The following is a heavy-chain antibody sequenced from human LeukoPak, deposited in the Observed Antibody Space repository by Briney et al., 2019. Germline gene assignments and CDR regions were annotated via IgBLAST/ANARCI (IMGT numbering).Heavy chain of an antibody. V-gene: IGHV3-30*18. D-gene: IGHD5-18*01. CDR3: AKTKGYSYRYYFDY. CDR2: MSYDGFNK. J-gene: IGHJ4*02. CDR1: GFTFSSYA. Sequence: GGSLRLSCAASGFTFSSYAMHWVRQSLGKGLEWVAVMSYDGFNKYYADSVKGRFTISRDNSKNSLYLQMNSLRPEDTPVYSCAKTKGYSYRYYFDYWGQGTLVTVSS.